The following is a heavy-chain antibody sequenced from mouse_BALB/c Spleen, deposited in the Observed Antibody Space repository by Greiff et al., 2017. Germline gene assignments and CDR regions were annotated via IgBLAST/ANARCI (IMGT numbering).Heavy chain of an antibody. CDR1: GFTFTDYY. CDR3: ARVYYYGSPYYFDY. J-gene: IGHJ2*01. CDR2: IRNKANGYTT. D-gene: IGHD1-1*01. Sequence: DVQLQESGGGLVQPGGSLRLSCATSGFTFTDYYMSWVRQPPGKALEWLGFIRNKANGYTTEYSASVKCRFTISRDNSQSILYLQMNTLRAEDSATYYCARVYYYGSPYYFDYWGQGTTLTVSS. V-gene: IGHV7-3*02.